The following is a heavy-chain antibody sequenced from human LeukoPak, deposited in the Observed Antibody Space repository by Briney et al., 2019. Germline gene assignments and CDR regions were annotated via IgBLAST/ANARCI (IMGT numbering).Heavy chain of an antibody. CDR2: IQYDGSNK. CDR3: AKAWIVAAVDY. V-gene: IGHV3-30*02. D-gene: IGHD1-26*01. CDR1: GFTFSSYG. J-gene: IGHJ4*02. Sequence: GGSLRLSCAASGFTFSSYGMQWVRQAPGKGLEWVAFIQYDGSNKYYADSVKGRFTISRDNSKNTAHLQMNSLRAEDTAVYYCAKAWIVAAVDYWGQGTLVTVST.